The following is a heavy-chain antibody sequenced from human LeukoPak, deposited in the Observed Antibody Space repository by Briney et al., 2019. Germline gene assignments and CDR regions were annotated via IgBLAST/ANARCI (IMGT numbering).Heavy chain of an antibody. CDR1: GGTFSSYA. CDR3: ARAVYQLLLYNWFDP. J-gene: IGHJ5*02. D-gene: IGHD2-2*01. Sequence: SVKVSCKASGGTFSSYAISWVRQAPGQGLEWMGRIIPILGTANYAQKFQGRVTITADKSTSTAYMELSSLRSEDTAVYYCARAVYQLLLYNWFDPWGQGTLVTVSS. CDR2: IIPILGTA. V-gene: IGHV1-69*04.